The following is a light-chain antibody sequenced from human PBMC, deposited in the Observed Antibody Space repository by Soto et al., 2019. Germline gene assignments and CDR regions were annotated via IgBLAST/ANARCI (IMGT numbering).Light chain of an antibody. CDR2: GVS. CDR1: GSDVGAYNY. J-gene: IGLJ1*01. Sequence: QSVLTQPASVSGSPGQSIAISCTGSGSDVGAYNYVSWYQQHPGKTPKLLIYGVSHRPSGVSPRFSATRSAFTASLTISGLQPEDEADYYCSSFTTTYFYVVGPGTKVTVL. CDR3: SSFTTTYFYV. V-gene: IGLV2-14*01.